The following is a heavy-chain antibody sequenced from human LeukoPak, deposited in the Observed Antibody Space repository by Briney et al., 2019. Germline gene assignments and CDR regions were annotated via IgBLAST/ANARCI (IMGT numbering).Heavy chain of an antibody. CDR2: IIPIFGTA. V-gene: IGHV1-69*01. CDR3: ARYPTVTNYYYYGMDV. CDR1: GGTLSSYA. D-gene: IGHD4-11*01. J-gene: IGHJ6*02. Sequence: ASVKVSCKASGGTLSSYAISWVRQAPGQGLEWMGGIIPIFGTANYAQKFQGRVTITADESTSTAYMELSSLRSEDTAVYYCARYPTVTNYYYYGMDVWGQGTTVTVSS.